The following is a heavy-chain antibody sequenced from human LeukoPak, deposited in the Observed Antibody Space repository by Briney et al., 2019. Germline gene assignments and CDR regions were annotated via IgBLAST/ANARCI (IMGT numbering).Heavy chain of an antibody. CDR3: ARGSGYDASDY. D-gene: IGHD3-3*01. CDR2: ISSSSSSI. CDR1: GFTFSSYN. V-gene: IGHV3-48*04. Sequence: PGGSLRLSCAASGFTFSSYNMNWVRQAPGKGLEWVSYISSSSSSIYYTDSVRGRFTISRDNAKKSLYLQMNSLRAEDTAVYFCARGSGYDASDYWGQGTLVTVSS. J-gene: IGHJ4*02.